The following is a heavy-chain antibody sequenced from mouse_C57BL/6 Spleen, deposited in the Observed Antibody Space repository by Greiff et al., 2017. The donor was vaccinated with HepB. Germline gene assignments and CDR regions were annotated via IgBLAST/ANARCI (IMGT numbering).Heavy chain of an antibody. D-gene: IGHD2-2*01. V-gene: IGHV1-64*01. CDR1: GYTFTSYW. J-gene: IGHJ3*01. CDR2: IHPNSGST. CDR3: ARSGGYDGGFAY. Sequence: QVQLKQPGAELVKPGASVKLSCKASGYTFTSYWMHWVKQRPGQGLEWIGMIHPNSGSTNYNEKFKSKATLTVDKSSSTAYMQLSSLTSEDSAVYYCARSGGYDGGFAYWGQGTLVTVSA.